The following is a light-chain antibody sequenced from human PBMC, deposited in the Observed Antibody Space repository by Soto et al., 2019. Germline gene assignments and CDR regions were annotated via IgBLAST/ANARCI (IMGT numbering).Light chain of an antibody. J-gene: IGKJ5*01. Sequence: IVLTQSPDTLSLSPGERATLSCRASQSISSTYLAWYQQKPGQAPRLLIYGASSRVTGIPDRFSGSGSWTAFTLTIRRLEPEDLAVYYCQQYGSSSTFGQGTRLEIK. V-gene: IGKV3-20*01. CDR2: GAS. CDR1: QSISSTY. CDR3: QQYGSSST.